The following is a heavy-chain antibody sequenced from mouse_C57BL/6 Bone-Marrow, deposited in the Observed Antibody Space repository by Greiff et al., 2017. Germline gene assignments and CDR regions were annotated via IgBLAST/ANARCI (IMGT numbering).Heavy chain of an antibody. V-gene: IGHV1-64*01. CDR3: ASYYGSSYPSYWYFDV. Sequence: QVQLQQPGAELVKPGASVKLSCKASGYTFTSYWMHWGKQRPGQGLEWIGMIHPNSGSTNYNEKFKSKATLTVDKSSSTAYMQLSSLTSEDSAVYYCASYYGSSYPSYWYFDVWGTGTTVTVSS. CDR1: GYTFTSYW. D-gene: IGHD1-1*01. CDR2: IHPNSGST. J-gene: IGHJ1*03.